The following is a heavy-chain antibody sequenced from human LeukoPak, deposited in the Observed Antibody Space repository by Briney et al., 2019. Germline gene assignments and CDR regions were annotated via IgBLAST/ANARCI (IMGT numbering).Heavy chain of an antibody. D-gene: IGHD7-27*01. CDR3: VQDWAWGAFAY. J-gene: IGHJ4*02. V-gene: IGHV3-23*01. Sequence: GGSLRLSCAASGFTFSSYGMNWVRQAPGKGVEWVSGISGDAGRTYYADSVKGRLTIYRDNSKTPLYLQMNSLEAEDTAVYYCVQDWAWGAFAYWGQGTLVTVSS. CDR1: GFTFSSYG. CDR2: ISGDAGRT.